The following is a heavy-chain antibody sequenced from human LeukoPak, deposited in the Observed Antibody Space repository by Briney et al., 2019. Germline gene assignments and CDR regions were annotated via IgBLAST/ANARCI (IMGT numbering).Heavy chain of an antibody. CDR1: GFTFGTYW. V-gene: IGHV3-7*01. D-gene: IGHD3-22*01. CDR3: ARDSNYYDSRAYYDTFDI. J-gene: IGHJ3*02. CDR2: IKKDGSEE. Sequence: GGSLRLSCEAPGFTFGTYWMAWVRQAPGKGLEWVANIKKDGSEEHYVDSVRGRFTISRDNAKNSLYLQMSSLRAEDTAMYYCARDSNYYDSRAYYDTFDIWGQGTMVTVSS.